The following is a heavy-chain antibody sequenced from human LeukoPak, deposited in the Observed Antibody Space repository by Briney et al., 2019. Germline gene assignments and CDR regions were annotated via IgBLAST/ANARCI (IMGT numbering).Heavy chain of an antibody. CDR1: GFTFSSYA. Sequence: PGGSLRLSCAASGFTFSSYAMHWVGQAPVKGLEWVAVISYDESNEYYADSVKGRFTISRDNSKNTLYLQMNSLRAEDTAVYYCTREPGIALAGTFDYWGQGTLVTVSS. D-gene: IGHD6-19*01. CDR2: ISYDESNE. V-gene: IGHV3-30*04. J-gene: IGHJ4*02. CDR3: TREPGIALAGTFDY.